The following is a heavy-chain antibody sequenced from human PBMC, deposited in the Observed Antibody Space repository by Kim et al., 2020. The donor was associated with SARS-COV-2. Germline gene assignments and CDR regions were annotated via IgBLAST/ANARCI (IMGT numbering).Heavy chain of an antibody. V-gene: IGHV3-48*04. CDR3: AREDDILTVSIDY. CDR2: ISRSSTTM. Sequence: GGSLRLSCSASGFTFSTYGVNWVRQAPGKGLEWVSYISRSSTTMYYGDSVRGRFTISSDNAKNLVYLQMDRLRAEDTAVYFFAREDDILTVSIDYWGQG. J-gene: IGHJ4*02. D-gene: IGHD3-9*01. CDR1: GFTFSTYG.